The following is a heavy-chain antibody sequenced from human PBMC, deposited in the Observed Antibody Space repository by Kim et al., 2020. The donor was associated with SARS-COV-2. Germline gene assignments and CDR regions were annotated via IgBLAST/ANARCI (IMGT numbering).Heavy chain of an antibody. CDR3: ARERDSSGNYWYFDL. D-gene: IGHD3-22*01. J-gene: IGHJ2*01. Sequence: GGSLRLSCTASGFTFSSYWMHWARQVPGKGLVWVSRIKTDASSTNYADSVKGRFTISRDNAKNTLYLQMNSLRAEDTAVYYCARERDSSGNYWYFDLWGRDTLVAVSS. CDR1: GFTFSSYW. CDR2: IKTDASST. V-gene: IGHV3-74*01.